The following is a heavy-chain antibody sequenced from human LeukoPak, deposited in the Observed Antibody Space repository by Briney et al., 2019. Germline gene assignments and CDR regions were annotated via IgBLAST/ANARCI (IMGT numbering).Heavy chain of an antibody. J-gene: IGHJ4*02. CDR3: ARSGSSGWYQPSRY. Sequence: GASVKVSCKASGYTFTGYYIHWVRQAPGQGLEWMGWINPNSGGTNYAQKFQGRVTMTRDTSISTAYMELSRLRSDDTAVYYCARSGSSGWYQPSRYWGQGTLVTVSS. CDR1: GYTFTGYY. V-gene: IGHV1-2*02. D-gene: IGHD6-19*01. CDR2: INPNSGGT.